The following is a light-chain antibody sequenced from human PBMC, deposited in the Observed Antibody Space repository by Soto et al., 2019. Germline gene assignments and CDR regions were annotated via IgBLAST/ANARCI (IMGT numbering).Light chain of an antibody. CDR3: QQSYSTTWT. Sequence: DIQMTQSPSSLSVSVGDRVTITCRASQSISSWLAWYQQKPGKAPKLLIYAASSLQSGVPSRFSGSGSETDFTLTISSLQPEDFATYSCQQSYSTTWTFGQGTKVDIK. CDR2: AAS. CDR1: QSISSW. V-gene: IGKV1-39*01. J-gene: IGKJ1*01.